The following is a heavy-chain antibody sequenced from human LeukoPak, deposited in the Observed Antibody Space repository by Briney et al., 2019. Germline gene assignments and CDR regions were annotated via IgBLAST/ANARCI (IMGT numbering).Heavy chain of an antibody. Sequence: GGSLRLSCAASGFTFSSYAMSWVRQAPGKGLEWVSAISGGAVTTYYADSVKGRLTISRDNSKNTLYLQMNSLRAEDTAVYYCAKGYYDILTGYYGPGYWGQGTLVTVSS. V-gene: IGHV3-23*01. CDR1: GFTFSSYA. J-gene: IGHJ4*02. CDR2: ISGGAVTT. D-gene: IGHD3-9*01. CDR3: AKGYYDILTGYYGPGY.